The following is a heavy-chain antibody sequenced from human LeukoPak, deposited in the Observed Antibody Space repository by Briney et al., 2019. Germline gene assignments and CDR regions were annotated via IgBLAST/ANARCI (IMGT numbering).Heavy chain of an antibody. CDR2: INPNSGGT. V-gene: IGHV1-2*02. D-gene: IGHD2-2*01. J-gene: IGHJ4*02. Sequence: ASVKVSCKASGYTFTGYYMHWVRQAPGQGLEWMGWINPNSGGTNYAQKFQGRVTMTRDTSISTAYMELSRLRSDDTAVYYCATALAYCSSTSCFDTDYWGQGTLVTVSS. CDR1: GYTFTGYY. CDR3: ATALAYCSSTSCFDTDY.